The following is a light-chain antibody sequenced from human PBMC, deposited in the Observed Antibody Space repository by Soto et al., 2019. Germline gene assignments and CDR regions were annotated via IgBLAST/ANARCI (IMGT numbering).Light chain of an antibody. CDR3: QQYDNSPMYT. J-gene: IGKJ2*01. CDR2: GAS. V-gene: IGKV3-20*01. CDR1: QSVSSSY. Sequence: EIVLTQSPGTLSLSPGERATLSCRASQSVSSSYLAWYQQKPGQAPRLLIYGASSRATGIPDRFTGSGSGPDFTLTISRLEPEDFAVYYCQQYDNSPMYTLGQGTKLEIK.